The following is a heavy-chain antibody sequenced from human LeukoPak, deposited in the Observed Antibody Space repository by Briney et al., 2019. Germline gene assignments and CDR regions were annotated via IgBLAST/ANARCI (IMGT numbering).Heavy chain of an antibody. J-gene: IGHJ4*02. CDR3: ARDFGVVTTNFDY. CDR2: ISSSSSYI. D-gene: IGHD3-3*01. Sequence: GGSLRLSCAASGFTLSSYSMNWVRQAPGKGLEWVSSISSSSSYIYYADSVKGRFTISRDNAKNSLYLQMNSLRAEDTAVYYCARDFGVVTTNFDYWGQGTLVTVSS. V-gene: IGHV3-21*01. CDR1: GFTLSSYS.